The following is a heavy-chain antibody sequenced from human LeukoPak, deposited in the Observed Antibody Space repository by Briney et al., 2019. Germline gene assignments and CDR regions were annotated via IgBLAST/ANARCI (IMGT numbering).Heavy chain of an antibody. CDR2: ISAYNGNT. V-gene: IGHV1-18*04. CDR3: ARDGRGLYYDTSGYYPYFDY. Sequence: ASVKVSCKASGYTFTGYYMHWVRQAPGQGLEWMGWISAYNGNTNYAQKLQGRVTMTTDTSTSTAYMELRSLRSDDTAVYYCARDGRGLYYDTSGYYPYFDYWGQGTLVTVSS. J-gene: IGHJ4*02. D-gene: IGHD3-22*01. CDR1: GYTFTGYY.